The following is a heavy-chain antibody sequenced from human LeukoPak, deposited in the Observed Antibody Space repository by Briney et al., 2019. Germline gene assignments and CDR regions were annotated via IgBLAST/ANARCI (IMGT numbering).Heavy chain of an antibody. CDR2: IYYSGSA. Sequence: PSETLSLTCTVSGGSISDYSWSWIRQPPGKGLEWIGNIYYSGSANHDPSLKSRVTISRDTSKNQFSLKLTSVTAADTAVYYCARAGGVKTAALDLDYWGQGTLVTVSS. D-gene: IGHD6-25*01. CDR1: GGSISDYS. J-gene: IGHJ4*02. V-gene: IGHV4-59*01. CDR3: ARAGGVKTAALDLDY.